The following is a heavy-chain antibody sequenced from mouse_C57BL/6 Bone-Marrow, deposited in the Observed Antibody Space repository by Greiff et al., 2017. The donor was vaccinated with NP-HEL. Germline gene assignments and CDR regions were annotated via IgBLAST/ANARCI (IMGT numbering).Heavy chain of an antibody. J-gene: IGHJ1*03. D-gene: IGHD1-1*01. CDR1: GYTFTSYT. Sequence: VQLQQSGAELARPGASVKMSCKASGYTFTSYTMHWVKQRPGQGLEWIGYINPSSGYTKYNQKFKDKATLTADKSSSTAYMQLSRLTSEDSAVYYCARDYGSSLWWYFDVWGTGTTVTVSS. CDR2: INPSSGYT. CDR3: ARDYGSSLWWYFDV. V-gene: IGHV1-4*01.